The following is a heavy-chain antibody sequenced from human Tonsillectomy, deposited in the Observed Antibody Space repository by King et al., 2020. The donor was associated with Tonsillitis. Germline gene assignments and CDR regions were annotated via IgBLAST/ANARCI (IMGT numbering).Heavy chain of an antibody. CDR1: GGSISSGGYY. J-gene: IGHJ5*02. CDR3: ARGAIIRQWLVEHVPSNWFDP. Sequence: VQLQESGPGLVKPSQTLSLTCTVSGGSISSGGYYWSWIRQHPGKGLEWIGYIYYSGSTYYNPSLKSRVTISVDTSKNQFSLKLSSVTAADTAVYYCARGAIIRQWLVEHVPSNWFDPWGQGTLVTVSS. D-gene: IGHD6-19*01. CDR2: IYYSGST. V-gene: IGHV4-31*03.